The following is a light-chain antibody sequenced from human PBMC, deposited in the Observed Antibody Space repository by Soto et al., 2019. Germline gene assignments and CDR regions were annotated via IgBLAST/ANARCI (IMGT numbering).Light chain of an antibody. CDR2: DVS. CDR1: SSVVGCYNY. J-gene: IGLJ1*01. Sequence: QSVLTQPASVSGSPGQSITISCTGTSSVVGCYNYVSWYQQHPGKAPKLMFYDVSNRPSGVSNLFSGSKSGNTASLTISGLQAEDEADYYCSSYTSSSTDVFGTGTKVTVL. CDR3: SSYTSSSTDV. V-gene: IGLV2-14*01.